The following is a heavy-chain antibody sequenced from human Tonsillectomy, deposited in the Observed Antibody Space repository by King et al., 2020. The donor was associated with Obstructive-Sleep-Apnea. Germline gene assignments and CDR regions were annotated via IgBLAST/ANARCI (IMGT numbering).Heavy chain of an antibody. CDR2: ISGSGGST. J-gene: IGHJ4*02. D-gene: IGHD6-19*01. V-gene: IGHV3-23*04. CDR1: GFTFSSYA. Sequence: MQLVQSGGGLVQPGGSLRLSCAASGFTFSSYAMSWFRQAPGKGLEWVSVISGSGGSTDYANSVKGRFTISRDNSKTTLYLQMNSLRAEDTAVYYCAKARQPYVSGEDYFDYWGQGTLVTVSS. CDR3: AKARQPYVSGEDYFDY.